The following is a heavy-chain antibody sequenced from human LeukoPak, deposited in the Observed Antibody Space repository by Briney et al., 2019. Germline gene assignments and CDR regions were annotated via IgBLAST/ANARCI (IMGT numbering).Heavy chain of an antibody. CDR1: GGSINDHA. J-gene: IGHJ6*02. CDR2: VYYTGSS. Sequence: SETLSLTCTVSGGSINDHAWCWIRQPPGRGLEWIECVYYTGSSEYNASLKSRLTISTDTSNNQLSLKVTSVTAADTAIYSCARLSRIATAGAYSYHSLDIWGQGTTVTVSS. D-gene: IGHD6-13*01. CDR3: ARLSRIATAGAYSYHSLDI. V-gene: IGHV4-59*11.